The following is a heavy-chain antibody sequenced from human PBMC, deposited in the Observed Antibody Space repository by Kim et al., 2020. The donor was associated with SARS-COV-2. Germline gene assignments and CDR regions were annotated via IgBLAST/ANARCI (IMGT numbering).Heavy chain of an antibody. D-gene: IGHD6-13*01. CDR3: ASMGGYRAAAAFDY. CDR2: IIPIFGTA. CDR1: GGTFSSYA. V-gene: IGHV1-69*13. J-gene: IGHJ4*02. Sequence: SVKVSCKASGGTFSSYAISWVRQAPGQGLEWMGGIIPIFGTANYAQKFQGRVTITADESTSTAYMELSSLRSEDTAVYYCASMGGYRAAAAFDYWGQGTLVTVSS.